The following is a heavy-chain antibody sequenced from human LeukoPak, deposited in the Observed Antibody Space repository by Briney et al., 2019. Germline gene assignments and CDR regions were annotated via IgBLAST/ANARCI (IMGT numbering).Heavy chain of an antibody. V-gene: IGHV3-74*01. Sequence: GGSLRLSCAASGFNFRTYWMHWVRQAPGKGLVWVSRINSDGSNTTYADSVKGRFTGSRDNAMNTLYLQMHSLRAEDTALYFCARGYGADVWGKGTMVTVSS. J-gene: IGHJ6*04. CDR1: GFNFRTYW. CDR3: ARGYGADV. CDR2: INSDGSNT.